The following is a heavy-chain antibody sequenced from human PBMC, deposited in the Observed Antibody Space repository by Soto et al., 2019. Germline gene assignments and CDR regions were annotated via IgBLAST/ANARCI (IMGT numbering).Heavy chain of an antibody. CDR3: AKFATDYY. D-gene: IGHD4-17*01. J-gene: IGHJ4*02. CDR1: GFTFSSYG. CDR2: ISYDGSNK. V-gene: IGHV3-30*18. Sequence: GGSLRLSCAASGFTFSSYGMHWVRQAPGKGLEWVAVISYDGSNKYYADSVKGRFTISRDNSKNTLYLQMNSLRAEDTAVYYCAKFATDYYWGQGTLVTVSS.